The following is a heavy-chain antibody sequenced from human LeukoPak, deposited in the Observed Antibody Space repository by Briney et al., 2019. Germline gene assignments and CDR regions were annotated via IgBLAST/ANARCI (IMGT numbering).Heavy chain of an antibody. Sequence: GGSLRLSCAASGFTFSSYAMSWVRQAPGKGLEWVSAISGSGGSTYYADSVKGRFTISRDNSKNTLYLQMNSLRAEDTAVYYCATSTTSIAAAGSLDYWGQGTLVTVSS. CDR1: GFTFSSYA. CDR3: ATSTTSIAAAGSLDY. J-gene: IGHJ4*02. CDR2: ISGSGGST. V-gene: IGHV3-23*01. D-gene: IGHD6-13*01.